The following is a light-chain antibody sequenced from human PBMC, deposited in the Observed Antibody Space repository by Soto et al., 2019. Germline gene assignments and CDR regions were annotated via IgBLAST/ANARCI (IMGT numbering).Light chain of an antibody. V-gene: IGKV3-15*01. Sequence: EIVLTQSPGTLSLSPGERATLSCRASQSVSSNYLAWHQQKPGQAPKVLIYGASTRATDIPARFSGSGSGTEFTLTISSLQSEDYAVYYCQQYNNLPRTFGGGTKVDIK. CDR1: QSVSSN. CDR3: QQYNNLPRT. CDR2: GAS. J-gene: IGKJ4*01.